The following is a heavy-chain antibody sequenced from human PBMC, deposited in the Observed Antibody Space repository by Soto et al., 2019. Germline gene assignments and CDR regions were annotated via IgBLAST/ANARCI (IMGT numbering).Heavy chain of an antibody. V-gene: IGHV1-69*08. CDR1: RVAFSKFI. D-gene: IGHD6-19*01. CDR3: AKVRYSSPMGYYYGMDV. J-gene: IGHJ6*02. CDR2: IIPILGTA. Sequence: QAQLEQSGGEVKKPGSSVKVSCKASRVAFSKFIVTWVRQAPGLGLEWVGGIIPILGTANNAQKFQGRVTITADESTSTSYMEVNNLRSEDTAVYYCAKVRYSSPMGYYYGMDVWGQGTTVTVSS.